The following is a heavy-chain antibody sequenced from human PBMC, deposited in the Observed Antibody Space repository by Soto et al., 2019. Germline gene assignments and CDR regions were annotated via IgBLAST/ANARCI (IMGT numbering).Heavy chain of an antibody. CDR1: GFTFSSYA. J-gene: IGHJ4*02. CDR2: ISGSGGST. CDR3: AKDRPMTTVTNEGY. V-gene: IGHV3-23*01. D-gene: IGHD4-17*01. Sequence: EVQLLESGGGLVQPGGSLRLSCAASGFTFSSYAMSWVRQAPGKGLEWVSAISGSGGSTYYADSVKGRFTISRDNSKNTLYLEMNSLRAEDTAVYYWAKDRPMTTVTNEGYWGQGTLVTVSS.